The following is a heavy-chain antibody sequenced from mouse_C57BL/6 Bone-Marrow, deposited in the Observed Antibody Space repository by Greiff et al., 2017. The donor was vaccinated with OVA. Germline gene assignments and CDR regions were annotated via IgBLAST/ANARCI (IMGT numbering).Heavy chain of an antibody. CDR2: IYPSDSET. J-gene: IGHJ2*01. CDR3: ARSGPYYSNYYFDY. D-gene: IGHD2-5*01. CDR1: GYTFTSYW. V-gene: IGHV1-61*01. Sequence: QVQLQQPGAELVRPGSSVKLSCKASGYTFTSYWMDWVKQRPGQGLEWIGNIYPSDSETHYNQKFKDKATLTVDKSSSTAYMQLSSLTSEDSAVYYCARSGPYYSNYYFDYWGQGTTLTVSS.